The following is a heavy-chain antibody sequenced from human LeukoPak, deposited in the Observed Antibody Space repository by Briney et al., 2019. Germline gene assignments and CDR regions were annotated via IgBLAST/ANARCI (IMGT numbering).Heavy chain of an antibody. V-gene: IGHV4-34*01. CDR1: GGFSRRYY. J-gene: IGHJ4*02. CDR2: INHSGST. Sequence: SETLSLTYVVYGGFSRRYYWSWILQPPAKGLEWIGEINHSGSTNYNPSHNSRVTISVDTSKNQFSLKLSSVTAADTAVYYCARGRVYYGSGTTATYFDYWGQRTLVTVSS. D-gene: IGHD3-10*01. CDR3: ARGRVYYGSGTTATYFDY.